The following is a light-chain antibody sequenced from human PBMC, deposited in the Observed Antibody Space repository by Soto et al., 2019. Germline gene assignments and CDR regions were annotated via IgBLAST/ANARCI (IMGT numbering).Light chain of an antibody. Sequence: EIVLTQSPATLSSVPGDRGTLYSRASQYINTRLAWYQHRPGQAPRLLIYQTSIRAAGIPARFSASGSGTDFTLTISDVQPEDFALYYCHQRQSWPRTFGQGTKVDIK. J-gene: IGKJ1*01. V-gene: IGKV3-11*01. CDR3: HQRQSWPRT. CDR1: QYINTR. CDR2: QTS.